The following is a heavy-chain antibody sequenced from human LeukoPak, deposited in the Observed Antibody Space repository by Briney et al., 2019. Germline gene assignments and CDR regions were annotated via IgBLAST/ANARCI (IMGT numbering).Heavy chain of an antibody. D-gene: IGHD2-21*02. CDR3: AKGAHWWVVVTSIAFDY. V-gene: IGHV3-30*18. CDR1: GFTFSSYG. Sequence: GGSLRLSCAASGFTFSSYGMHWVRQAPGKGLEWVAVISYDGSNKYYADSVKGRFTISRDNSKNTLYLQMNSLRAEDTAVYYCAKGAHWWVVVTSIAFDYWGQGTLVTVSS. CDR2: ISYDGSNK. J-gene: IGHJ4*02.